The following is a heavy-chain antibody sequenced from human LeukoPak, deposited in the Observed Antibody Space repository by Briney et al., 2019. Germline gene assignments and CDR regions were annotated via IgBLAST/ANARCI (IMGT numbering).Heavy chain of an antibody. CDR3: ARVDPKNDY. CDR1: GYTFSGYY. Sequence: ASVKVSCKASGYTFSGYYIHWVRQAPGQGLEWMGWINPDSGATNSAQKFQGRVTMTRDTSISTAYMELSSLRSDDTALYYCARVDPKNDYWGQGTLVTVPS. V-gene: IGHV1-2*02. J-gene: IGHJ4*02. CDR2: INPDSGAT.